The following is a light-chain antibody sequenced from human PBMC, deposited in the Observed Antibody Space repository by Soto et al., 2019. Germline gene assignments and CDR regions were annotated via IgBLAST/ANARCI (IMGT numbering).Light chain of an antibody. Sequence: QSVLTQPPSVSGAPGQRVTISCTGTSSNIGAGYDVNWYRQLPGTAPKLLIHGNTNRPSGVPDRFSGSNSGSSASLAITGRPAADDAIDYCQSYDGSLLHSIFGGGTKLTVL. CDR2: GNT. J-gene: IGLJ2*01. V-gene: IGLV1-40*01. CDR1: SSNIGAGYD. CDR3: QSYDGSLLHSI.